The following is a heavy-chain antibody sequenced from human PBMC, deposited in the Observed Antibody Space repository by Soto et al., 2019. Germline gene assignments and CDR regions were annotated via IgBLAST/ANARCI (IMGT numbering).Heavy chain of an antibody. D-gene: IGHD1-7*01. J-gene: IGHJ5*02. V-gene: IGHV1-46*03. CDR2: INPSGGST. Sequence: ASVKVSCKASGYTFTSYYMHWVRQAPGQGLEWMGIINPSGGSTSYAQKFQGRVTMTRDTSTSTVYMELSSLRSEDTAVYYCARTFNWNYTPVTGLLDPWGQGTLVTVSS. CDR1: GYTFTSYY. CDR3: ARTFNWNYTPVTGLLDP.